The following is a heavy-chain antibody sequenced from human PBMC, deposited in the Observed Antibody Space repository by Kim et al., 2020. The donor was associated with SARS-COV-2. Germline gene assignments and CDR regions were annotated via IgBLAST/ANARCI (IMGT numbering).Heavy chain of an antibody. D-gene: IGHD3-9*01. Sequence: GGSLRLSCAASGFTFSSYAMSWVRQAPGKGLEWVSAISGSGGSTYYADSVKGRFTISRDNSKNTLYLQMNSLRAEDTAVYYCAKSRVRTYYDILTGSSPFDYWGQGTLVTVSS. CDR3: AKSRVRTYYDILTGSSPFDY. CDR1: GFTFSSYA. CDR2: ISGSGGST. V-gene: IGHV3-23*01. J-gene: IGHJ4*02.